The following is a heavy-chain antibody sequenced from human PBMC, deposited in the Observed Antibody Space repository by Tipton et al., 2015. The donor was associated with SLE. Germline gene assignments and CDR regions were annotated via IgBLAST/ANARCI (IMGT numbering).Heavy chain of an antibody. CDR2: IYSGGST. CDR1: GFTVSSNY. V-gene: IGHV3-53*04. J-gene: IGHJ3*02. D-gene: IGHD6-19*01. Sequence: SLRLSCAASGFTVSSNYMSWVRQAPGKGLEWVSVIYSGGSTYYADSVKGRFTISRHNSKNTLYLQMNSLRAEDTAVYHCARASSGWYLDIWGQGTMVTVSS. CDR3: ARASSGWYLDI.